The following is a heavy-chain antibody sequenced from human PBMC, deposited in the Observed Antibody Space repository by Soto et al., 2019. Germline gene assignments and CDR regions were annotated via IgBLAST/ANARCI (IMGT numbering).Heavy chain of an antibody. CDR2: IHGGGNT. V-gene: IGHV3-53*01. CDR3: AKGKSTGDIDWFDP. CDR1: GFSVSANY. J-gene: IGHJ5*02. Sequence: GGSLRLSCVASGFSVSANYMTWIRQAPGKGLEWVSVIHGGGNTYYADSVKGRFTISRDNSKNCLYLQMNSLGVEDTAMYFCAKGKSTGDIDWFDPWGQGSLVTVSS. D-gene: IGHD3-10*01.